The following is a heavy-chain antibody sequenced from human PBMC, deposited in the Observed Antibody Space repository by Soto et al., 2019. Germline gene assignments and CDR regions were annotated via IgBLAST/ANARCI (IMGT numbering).Heavy chain of an antibody. V-gene: IGHV1-18*01. CDR3: ARDRPITMVRGVSNWFDP. CDR2: ISAYNDNT. CDR1: GYTFTSYG. D-gene: IGHD3-10*01. Sequence: ASVKVSCKASGYTFTSYGISWVRQAPGQGLEWMGWISAYNDNTNYAQKLQGRVTMTTDTSTSTAYMELRSLRSDDTAVYYCARDRPITMVRGVSNWFDPWGQGTLVIVSS. J-gene: IGHJ5*02.